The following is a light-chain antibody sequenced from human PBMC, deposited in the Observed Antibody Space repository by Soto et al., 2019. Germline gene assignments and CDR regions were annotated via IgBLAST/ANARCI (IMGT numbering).Light chain of an antibody. CDR3: LQYANLPYT. CDR1: QDISNY. J-gene: IGKJ2*01. Sequence: DLQMTQSPSSLSASVGDRVTITCQASQDISNYLNWYQQKPGKAPKLLIYDASNLEAGVPSRFSGSGSGTDFTFTISSLQPEDIATYFCLQYANLPYTFGQGTKLKIK. CDR2: DAS. V-gene: IGKV1-33*01.